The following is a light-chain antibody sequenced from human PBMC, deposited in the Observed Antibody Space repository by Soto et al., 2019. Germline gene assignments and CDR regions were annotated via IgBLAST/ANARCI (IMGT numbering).Light chain of an antibody. Sequence: EIVMTQSPATLSVSPGERATLSCGASQSVSSNLAWYQQKPGQAPRLLIYGASTRATGIPAGFSGSGSGTEFTLTISSLQSEDFAVYYCQQYNNWPYTFGQGTKLEIK. CDR3: QQYNNWPYT. CDR2: GAS. J-gene: IGKJ2*01. CDR1: QSVSSN. V-gene: IGKV3-15*01.